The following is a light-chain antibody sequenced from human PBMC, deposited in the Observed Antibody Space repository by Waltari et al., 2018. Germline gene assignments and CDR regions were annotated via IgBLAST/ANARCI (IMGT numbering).Light chain of an antibody. J-gene: IGLJ1*01. CDR1: SRGVRGYNP. V-gene: IGLV2-23*02. CDR3: CSYAGSSFLV. Sequence: ALTQPASVSGSAGQAIHLPRTGTSRGVRGYNPVSWYQQNPGKAPKHMIYDVSKRPSGVSNRFSGSKSANTASLTISGLQAEDEADYYCCSYAGSSFLVFGTGTKVTVL. CDR2: DVS.